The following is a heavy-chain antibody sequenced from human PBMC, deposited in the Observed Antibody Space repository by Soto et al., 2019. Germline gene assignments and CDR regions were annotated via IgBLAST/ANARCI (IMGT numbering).Heavy chain of an antibody. CDR1: GYTFADYG. CDR2: ISTYNGHT. Sequence: ASVKVSCEASGYTFADYGISWVRQAPEQGLEWMGWISTYNGHTNYAQNVQGRVTLTTDTSTNTAYMELRSLRSDDTAVYYCAREWQQLGQGDYYYYGMDVWGQGTTVTVSS. V-gene: IGHV1-18*01. CDR3: AREWQQLGQGDYYYYGMDV. J-gene: IGHJ6*02. D-gene: IGHD6-13*01.